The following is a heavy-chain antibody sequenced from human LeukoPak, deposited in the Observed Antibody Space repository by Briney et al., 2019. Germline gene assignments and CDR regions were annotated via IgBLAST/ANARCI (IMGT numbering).Heavy chain of an antibody. D-gene: IGHD3-10*01. CDR3: ASLPLDYYGSGTDDGDYYGMDV. V-gene: IGHV4-31*03. Sequence: SETLSLTCTVSGGSISSGGYYWSWIRQHPGTGLEWIGYIYYSGSTYYNPSLKSRVTISVDTSKNQFSLKLSSVTAADTAVYYCASLPLDYYGSGTDDGDYYGMDVWGEGTTVTVSS. CDR1: GGSISSGGYY. J-gene: IGHJ6*04. CDR2: IYYSGST.